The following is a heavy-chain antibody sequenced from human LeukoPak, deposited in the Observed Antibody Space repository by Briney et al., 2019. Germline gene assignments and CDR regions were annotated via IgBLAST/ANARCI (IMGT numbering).Heavy chain of an antibody. D-gene: IGHD3-3*01. CDR2: ISAYNGNT. CDR3: ARDHVRFLEWLSEFYFDY. CDR1: GGTFSSYA. V-gene: IGHV1-18*01. J-gene: IGHJ4*02. Sequence: GASVKVSCKASGGTFSSYAISWVRQAPGQGLEWMGWISAYNGNTNYAQKLQGRVTMTTDTSTSTAYMELRSLRSDDTAVYYCARDHVRFLEWLSEFYFDYWGQGTLVTVSS.